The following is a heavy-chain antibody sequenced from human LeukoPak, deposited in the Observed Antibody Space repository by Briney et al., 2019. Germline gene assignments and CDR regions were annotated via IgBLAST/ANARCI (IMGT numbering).Heavy chain of an antibody. Sequence: SETLSLTCTVSGGSISSSNYFWGWIRQAPGKGLEWIGSIYYSGSTYYNPSLKSRVTISADMSKNQLSLRLYSVTAADTAVYYCARHVGGSGSYEIDYWGQGTLVTVSS. CDR2: IYYSGST. CDR1: GGSISSSNYF. CDR3: ARHVGGSGSYEIDY. J-gene: IGHJ4*02. V-gene: IGHV4-39*01. D-gene: IGHD3-10*01.